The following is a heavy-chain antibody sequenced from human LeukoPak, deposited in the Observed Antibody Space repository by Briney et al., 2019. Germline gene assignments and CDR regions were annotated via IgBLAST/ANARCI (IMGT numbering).Heavy chain of an antibody. Sequence: SVKVSCKASGGTFSSYAISWVRQAPGQELEWMGRILPIFGTANYAQKFQGRVTITTDESTSTAYMELSSLRSEDTAVYYCARSNYGSGSSAIDYWGQGTLVTVSS. V-gene: IGHV1-69*05. CDR2: ILPIFGTA. D-gene: IGHD3-10*01. CDR3: ARSNYGSGSSAIDY. J-gene: IGHJ4*02. CDR1: GGTFSSYA.